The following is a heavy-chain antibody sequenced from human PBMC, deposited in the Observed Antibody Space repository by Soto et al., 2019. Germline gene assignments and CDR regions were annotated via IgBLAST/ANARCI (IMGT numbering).Heavy chain of an antibody. CDR1: GFTVSSNY. J-gene: IGHJ4*02. V-gene: IGHV3-66*01. Sequence: PGGSLRLSCAASGFTVSSNYMSWVRQAPGKGLEWVSVIYSGGSTYYADSVKGRFTISRDNSKNTLYLQMNSLRAEDTAVYYCARERWRVTRSGDPSYFDYWGQGTLVTVSS. CDR2: IYSGGST. D-gene: IGHD2-21*02. CDR3: ARERWRVTRSGDPSYFDY.